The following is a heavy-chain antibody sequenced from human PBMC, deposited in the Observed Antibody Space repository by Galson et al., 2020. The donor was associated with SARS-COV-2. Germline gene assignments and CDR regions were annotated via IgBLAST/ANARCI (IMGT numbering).Heavy chain of an antibody. J-gene: IGHJ6*02. CDR1: GFTVSSNY. V-gene: IGHV3-66*01. CDR2: IYSGGST. Sequence: TGGSLRLSCAASGFTVSSNYMSWVRQAPGKGLEWVSVIYSGGSTYYADSVKGRFTISRDNSKNTLYLQINSLRAEDTAVYYCARESWSTPYYYYGMDVWGQGSMVTVSS. CDR3: ARESWSTPYYYYGMDV.